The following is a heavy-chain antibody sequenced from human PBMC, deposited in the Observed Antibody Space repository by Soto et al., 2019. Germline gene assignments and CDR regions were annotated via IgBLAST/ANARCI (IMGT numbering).Heavy chain of an antibody. D-gene: IGHD3-22*01. CDR1: GGSFIGYY. CDR3: ARETPYYDSSGYPKYYFDY. J-gene: IGHJ4*02. V-gene: IGHV4-34*01. CDR2: INHSGST. Sequence: SETLSHTCAVYGGSFIGYYWSWIRQPPGKGLEWIGEINHSGSTNYNPSLKSRVTISVDTSKNQFSLKLSSVTAADTAVYYCARETPYYDSSGYPKYYFDYWGQGTLVTVSS.